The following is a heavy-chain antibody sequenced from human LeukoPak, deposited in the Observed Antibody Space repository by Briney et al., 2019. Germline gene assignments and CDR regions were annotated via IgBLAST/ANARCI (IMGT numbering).Heavy chain of an antibody. Sequence: GGSLRLSCAASGFTFSSYWMSWVRQAPGKGLEWVANIKQDGSEKYYVDSVKGRFTISRDNAKNSLYLQMNSLRAEDTAVYYCAKVYGYSSSWYGDYFDYWGQGTLVTVSS. D-gene: IGHD6-13*01. CDR3: AKVYGYSSSWYGDYFDY. J-gene: IGHJ4*02. CDR1: GFTFSSYW. V-gene: IGHV3-7*03. CDR2: IKQDGSEK.